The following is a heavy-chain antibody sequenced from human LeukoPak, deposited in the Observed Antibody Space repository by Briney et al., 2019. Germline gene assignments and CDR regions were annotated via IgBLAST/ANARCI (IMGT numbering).Heavy chain of an antibody. CDR3: VRDKAGTTPYYYYSMDV. CDR1: GFTFSSYS. CDR2: ISRSNSYI. Sequence: GGSLRLSCVASGFTFSSYSMNWVRQAPGKGLEWVSSISRSNSYIWYADSVKGRFTISRDNAKSSLYLQMNSLRAEDTAIYYCVRDKAGTTPYYYYSMDVWGKGTTVTVSS. J-gene: IGHJ6*03. D-gene: IGHD1-14*01. V-gene: IGHV3-21*01.